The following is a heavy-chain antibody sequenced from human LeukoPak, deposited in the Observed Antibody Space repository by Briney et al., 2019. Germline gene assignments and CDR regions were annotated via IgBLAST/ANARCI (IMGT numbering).Heavy chain of an antibody. D-gene: IGHD1-1*01. CDR3: ARDNSRLAGTPDY. V-gene: IGHV3-33*01. Sequence: GGSLRLSCAASGFTFSSYGMHWVRQAPGKGLEWVAVIWYDGSNKYYADSVKGRFTISRDNSKNTLYLQMNSLRAEDTAVYYCARDNSRLAGTPDYWGQGTLVTVSS. J-gene: IGHJ4*02. CDR2: IWYDGSNK. CDR1: GFTFSSYG.